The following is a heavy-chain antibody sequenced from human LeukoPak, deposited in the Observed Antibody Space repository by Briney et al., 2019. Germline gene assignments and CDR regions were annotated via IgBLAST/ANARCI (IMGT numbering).Heavy chain of an antibody. D-gene: IGHD1-26*01. V-gene: IGHV3-9*01. J-gene: IGHJ4*02. CDR3: ARDEGGSYFGVLDY. CDR2: ISWNSGSI. Sequence: GGSLRLSCAASGFTFDDYAMHWVRQAPGKGLEWVSGISWNSGSIGYADSVKGRFTISRDNSKNTLYLQMNSLRAEDTAVYYCARDEGGSYFGVLDYWGQGTLVTVSS. CDR1: GFTFDDYA.